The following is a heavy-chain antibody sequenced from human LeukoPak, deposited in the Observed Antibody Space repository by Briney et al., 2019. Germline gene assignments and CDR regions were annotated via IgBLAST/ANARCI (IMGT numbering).Heavy chain of an antibody. Sequence: GGSLRLSCAASGFAFSSYGMHWVRQAPGKGLEWVAVISSDGNNKNYVDSVKGRFTFSRDNSKNTLYLQMNSLRAEDTAVYYCAKGNDIGGYYYPHFDYWGQGTLVTVSS. V-gene: IGHV3-30*18. CDR2: ISSDGNNK. D-gene: IGHD3-22*01. J-gene: IGHJ4*02. CDR3: AKGNDIGGYYYPHFDY. CDR1: GFAFSSYG.